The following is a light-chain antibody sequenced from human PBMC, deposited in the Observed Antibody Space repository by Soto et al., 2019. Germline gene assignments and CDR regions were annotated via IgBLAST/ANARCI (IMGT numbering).Light chain of an antibody. V-gene: IGKV1-16*01. J-gene: IGKJ1*01. CDR3: QQYNSYWT. Sequence: DIQMTQSPSSLSASVGDRVTITCRASQGIRTYLNWFQQPPGKAPKLLIYAASTLQSGVPSRFSANASGTDFTLTISSLQPDDFATYYCQQYNSYWTFGQGTKVDSK. CDR1: QGIRTY. CDR2: AAS.